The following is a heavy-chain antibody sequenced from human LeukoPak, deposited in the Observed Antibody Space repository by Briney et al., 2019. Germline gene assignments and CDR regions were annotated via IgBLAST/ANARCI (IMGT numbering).Heavy chain of an antibody. CDR3: ARHLRAHFDWVTPYYFDY. V-gene: IGHV1-69*04. J-gene: IGHJ4*02. D-gene: IGHD3-9*01. Sequence: SVKVSCKASGGTFSSYAISWVRQAPGQGLEWMGRIIPILGIANYAQKFQGRVTITADKSTSTAYMELSSLRSEDTAVYYCARHLRAHFDWVTPYYFDYWGQGTLVTVSS. CDR1: GGTFSSYA. CDR2: IIPILGIA.